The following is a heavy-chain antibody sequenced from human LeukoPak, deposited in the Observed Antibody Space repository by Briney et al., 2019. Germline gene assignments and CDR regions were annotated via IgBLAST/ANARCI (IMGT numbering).Heavy chain of an antibody. CDR3: ARLRDGNYYYGMDV. CDR1: GFTFTTSW. CDR2: IYPGDSDT. D-gene: IGHD5-24*01. Sequence: GESLKIPCQGSGFTFTTSWIGWVRQLPGKGLEWMGNIYPGDSDTRYSPSFQGQVTISADKSINTAYLQWSSLKASDTAMYYCARLRDGNYYYGMDVWGQGTTVTVSS. J-gene: IGHJ6*02. V-gene: IGHV5-51*01.